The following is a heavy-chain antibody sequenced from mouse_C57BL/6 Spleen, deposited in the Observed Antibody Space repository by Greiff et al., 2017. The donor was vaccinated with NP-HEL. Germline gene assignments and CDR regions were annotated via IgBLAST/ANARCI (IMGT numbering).Heavy chain of an antibody. Sequence: EVMLVESEGGLVQPGSSMKLSCTASGFTFSDYYMAWVRQVPEKGLEWVANINYDGSSTYYLDSLKSRFIISRDNAKNILYLQMSSLKSEDTATYYCARAYDYWGKGTTLTVSS. CDR1: GFTFSDYY. V-gene: IGHV5-16*01. CDR3: ARAYDY. J-gene: IGHJ2*01. CDR2: INYDGSST.